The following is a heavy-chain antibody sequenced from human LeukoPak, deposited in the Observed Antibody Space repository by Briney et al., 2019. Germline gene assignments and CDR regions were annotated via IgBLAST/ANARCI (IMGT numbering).Heavy chain of an antibody. Sequence: SVKVSCKASGGTFSSYAISWVRQAPGQGLEWMGGIIPIFGTANYAQKFQGRVTITTDESTSTAYMELSSLRSEDTAVYYCARDLIRPLYYYDSSGYGYWGQGTLVTVSS. J-gene: IGHJ4*02. V-gene: IGHV1-69*05. D-gene: IGHD3-22*01. CDR3: ARDLIRPLYYYDSSGYGY. CDR1: GGTFSSYA. CDR2: IIPIFGTA.